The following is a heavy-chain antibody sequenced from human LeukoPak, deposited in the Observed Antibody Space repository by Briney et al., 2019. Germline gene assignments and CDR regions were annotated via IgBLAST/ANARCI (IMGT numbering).Heavy chain of an antibody. D-gene: IGHD3-16*01. J-gene: IGHJ6*02. CDR3: ARDYETEYGMDV. CDR1: GGSISSYY. V-gene: IGHV4-59*01. Sequence: PSETLSLTCTVSGGSISSYYWSWIRQPPGKGLEWIGYIYYSGSTNYNPSLKSRVTISVDTSKNQFSLKLSSVTAADTAVYYCARDYETEYGMDVWGQGTTVTVSS. CDR2: IYYSGST.